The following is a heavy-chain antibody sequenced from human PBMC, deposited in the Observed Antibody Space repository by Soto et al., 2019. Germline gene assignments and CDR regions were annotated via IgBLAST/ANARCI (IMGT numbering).Heavy chain of an antibody. CDR3: ARYRNSQDYYYGMDV. CDR2: IIPIFGTA. Sequence: SVKVSCKASGGTFSSYAISWVRQAPGQGLEWMGGIIPIFGTANYAQKFQGRVTITADESTSTAYMELSSLRSEDTAVYYCARYRNSQDYYYGMDVWGQGTTVTVSS. V-gene: IGHV1-69*13. CDR1: GGTFSSYA. J-gene: IGHJ6*02. D-gene: IGHD2-21*01.